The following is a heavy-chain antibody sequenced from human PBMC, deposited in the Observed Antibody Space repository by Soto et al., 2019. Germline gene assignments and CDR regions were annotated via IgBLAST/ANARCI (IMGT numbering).Heavy chain of an antibody. CDR2: IIPVSGAA. Sequence: SVKVSCKASGGTFGSYASSWVRQAPGQGLEWMGGIIPVSGAAHYAQKFQGRVTITADESTSTAYMELSSLSSQDTAVYYCATALGCRSTSCTLDYWGQGTRVTVSS. V-gene: IGHV1-69*13. CDR3: ATALGCRSTSCTLDY. CDR1: GGTFGSYA. J-gene: IGHJ4*02. D-gene: IGHD2-2*01.